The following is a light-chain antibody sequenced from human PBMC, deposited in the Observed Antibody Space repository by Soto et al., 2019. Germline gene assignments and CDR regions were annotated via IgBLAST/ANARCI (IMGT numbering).Light chain of an antibody. Sequence: QSALTQPRSVSGSPGQSVTISCTGTSSDIGGYNYVSWYQQHPGKAPKLMIYDVSKRPSGVPDRFSRSKSGHAASLTISGLQAEYAADYYCCSYAGSYTLFFGGGTKLTVL. J-gene: IGLJ2*01. CDR3: CSYAGSYTLF. CDR2: DVS. V-gene: IGLV2-11*01. CDR1: SSDIGGYNY.